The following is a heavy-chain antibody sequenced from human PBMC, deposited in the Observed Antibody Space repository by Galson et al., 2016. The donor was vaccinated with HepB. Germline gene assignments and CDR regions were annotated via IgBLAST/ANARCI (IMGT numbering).Heavy chain of an antibody. CDR3: VKDTDGVVVAATGGLGP. CDR2: INFNSVII. Sequence: SLRLSCAVSGLMYTHYAMHWVRQAPGKGLEWISGINFNSVIIGYADSVKGRFTISRDNAKNSLYLQMNALRAEDTALYYCVKDTDGVVVAATGGLGPWGQGTLVTVSS. V-gene: IGHV3-9*01. CDR1: GLMYTHYA. J-gene: IGHJ5*02. D-gene: IGHD2-15*01.